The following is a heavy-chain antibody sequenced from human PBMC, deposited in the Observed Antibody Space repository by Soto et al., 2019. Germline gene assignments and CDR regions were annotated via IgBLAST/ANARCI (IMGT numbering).Heavy chain of an antibody. CDR2: ISSSSSYI. D-gene: IGHD5-18*01. Sequence: GGSLRLSCAASGFTFSSYSMNWVRQAPGKGLEWVSSISSSSSYIYYADSVKGRFTISRDNAKNSLYLQMNSLRAEDTAVYYCARASLHPTRIQLYYFDYWGQGTLVTVSS. CDR1: GFTFSSYS. J-gene: IGHJ4*02. V-gene: IGHV3-21*01. CDR3: ARASLHPTRIQLYYFDY.